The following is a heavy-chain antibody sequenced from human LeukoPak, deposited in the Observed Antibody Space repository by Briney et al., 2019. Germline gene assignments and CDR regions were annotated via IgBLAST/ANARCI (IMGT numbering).Heavy chain of an antibody. J-gene: IGHJ4*02. CDR2: IYYSGST. Sequence: PSETLSLTCTVSGGSISSYYWSWMRQPPGKGLEWIGYIYYSGSTDCNPSLKSRVTISVDMSKNQFSLKLSSVTAADTAVYYCVRHSSDWNIDSWGQGTLVTVSS. D-gene: IGHD6-19*01. CDR1: GGSISSYY. V-gene: IGHV4-59*08. CDR3: VRHSSDWNIDS.